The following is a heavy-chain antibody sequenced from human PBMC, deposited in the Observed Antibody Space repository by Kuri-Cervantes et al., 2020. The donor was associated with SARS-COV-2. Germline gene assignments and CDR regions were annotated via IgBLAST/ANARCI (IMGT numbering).Heavy chain of an antibody. D-gene: IGHD1-26*01. CDR1: GGSFSGYY. CDR2: INHSGSP. V-gene: IGHV4-34*01. Sequence: SETLSLTCAVYGGSFSGYYWSWIRQPPGKGLEWIGEINHSGSPNYNPSLKSRVTISVDTSKNQFSLRLSSVNTAATAVYYCVRGLVQWDWFDPWGQGTLVTVSS. J-gene: IGHJ5*02. CDR3: VRGLVQWDWFDP.